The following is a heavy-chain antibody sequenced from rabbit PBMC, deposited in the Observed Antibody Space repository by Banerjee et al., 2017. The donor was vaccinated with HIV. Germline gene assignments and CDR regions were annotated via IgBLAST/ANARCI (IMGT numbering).Heavy chain of an antibody. V-gene: IGHV1S45*01. CDR1: GFSFSSGYW. Sequence: QEQLEESGGDLVKPEGSLTLTCTASGFSFSSGYWICWVRQAPGKGLEWIACIYAGSSGSTQYANWAKGRFTISKISSTTVTLQMTSLTAADTATYFCARDLAGVIGWNFGLWGQGTLVTVS. J-gene: IGHJ3*01. CDR2: IYAGSSGST. D-gene: IGHD4-1*01. CDR3: ARDLAGVIGWNFGL.